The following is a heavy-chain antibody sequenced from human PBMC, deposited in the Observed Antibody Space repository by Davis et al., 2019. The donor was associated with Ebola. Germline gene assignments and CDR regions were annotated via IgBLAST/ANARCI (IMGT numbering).Heavy chain of an antibody. CDR3: ARYCSSTSCYTRGFDY. V-gene: IGHV3-53*04. J-gene: IGHJ4*02. CDR2: IYSGGST. Sequence: PSETLSLTCAVYGGSFSGYYWSWIRQPPGKGLEWVSVIYSGGSTYYADSVKGRFTISRHNSKNTLYLQMNSLRAEDTAVYYCARYCSSTSCYTRGFDYWGQGTLVTVSS. CDR1: GGSFSGYY. D-gene: IGHD2-2*02.